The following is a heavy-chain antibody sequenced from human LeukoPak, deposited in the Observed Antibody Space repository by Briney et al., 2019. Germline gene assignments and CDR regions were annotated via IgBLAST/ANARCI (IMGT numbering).Heavy chain of an antibody. D-gene: IGHD6-19*01. Sequence: GGSLRLSCAASGFTFSAYNMNWVRRTPGKGLEWVSSITTSSSYMFYADSVRGRFTISRDNAENSLYLQMNSLRDEDTAVYYCARDPYSGGYGAYYYYYMDVWGKGTTVTISS. CDR1: GFTFSAYN. CDR2: ITTSSSYM. V-gene: IGHV3-21*01. CDR3: ARDPYSGGYGAYYYYYMDV. J-gene: IGHJ6*03.